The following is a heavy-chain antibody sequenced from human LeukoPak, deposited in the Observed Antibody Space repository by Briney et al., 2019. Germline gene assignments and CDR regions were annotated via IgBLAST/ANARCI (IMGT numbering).Heavy chain of an antibody. D-gene: IGHD3-22*01. CDR3: ARSEDYYDSSGYGY. Sequence: VASVKVSCKASGGTFSSYAISWVRQAPGQGLEWMGGIIPIFGTANYAQKFQGRATITADKSTSAAYMELSSLRSEDTAVYYCARSEDYYDSSGYGYWGQGTLVTVSS. CDR1: GGTFSSYA. J-gene: IGHJ4*02. V-gene: IGHV1-69*06. CDR2: IIPIFGTA.